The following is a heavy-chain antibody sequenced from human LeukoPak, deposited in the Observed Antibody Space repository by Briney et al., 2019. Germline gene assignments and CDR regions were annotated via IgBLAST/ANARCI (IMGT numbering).Heavy chain of an antibody. D-gene: IGHD3-22*01. Sequence: PGGSLRLSCAASGFTFGSYAMHWVRQAPGKGLEWVAVISYDGSNKYYADSVKGRFTISRDNSKNTLYLQMNSLRAEDTAVYYCARGGSGYYYYFDYWGQGTLVTVSS. CDR3: ARGGSGYYYYFDY. CDR1: GFTFGSYA. J-gene: IGHJ4*02. CDR2: ISYDGSNK. V-gene: IGHV3-30*04.